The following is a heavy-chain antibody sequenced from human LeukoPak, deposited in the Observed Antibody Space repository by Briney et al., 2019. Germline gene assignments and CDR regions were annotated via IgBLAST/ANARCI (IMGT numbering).Heavy chain of an antibody. CDR2: ISYDGSNK. V-gene: IGHV3-30*18. CDR1: GFTFSSYG. CDR3: AKESTAAVPDY. Sequence: GGSLRLSCAASGFTFSSYGMHWVRQAPGRGLEWVAVISYDGSNKYYADSVKGRFTISRDSSKNTVFLQMNGLRGDDTAVYYRAKESTAAVPDYWGQGTLVTVSS. J-gene: IGHJ4*02. D-gene: IGHD6-13*01.